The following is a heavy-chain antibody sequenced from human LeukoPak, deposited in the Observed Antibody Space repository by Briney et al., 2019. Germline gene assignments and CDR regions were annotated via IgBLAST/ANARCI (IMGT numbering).Heavy chain of an antibody. CDR3: ARGLGYSYGNGDY. J-gene: IGHJ4*02. D-gene: IGHD5-18*01. CDR1: GFTFSSYW. Sequence: PGGSLRLSCAASGFTFSSYWMGWVRQAPGKGLEWVANIKQDGSEKYYVDSVKGRFTISRDNAKNSLFLQVSSLRAEDTAVYYCARGLGYSYGNGDYWGQGTLVTVSS. V-gene: IGHV3-7*01. CDR2: IKQDGSEK.